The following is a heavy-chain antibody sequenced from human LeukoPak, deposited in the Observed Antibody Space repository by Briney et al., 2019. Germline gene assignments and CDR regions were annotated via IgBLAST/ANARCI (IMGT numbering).Heavy chain of an antibody. J-gene: IGHJ4*02. Sequence: ASVKVSCKTSGYTFSNYDIKWVRQATGQGPEWMGWMNPNSANTGYALQFQGRVTMTRDTSISTAYMELSSLRSDDTAVYYCARAIRHQLLSDYWGQGTLVTVSS. CDR2: MNPNSANT. CDR3: ARAIRHQLLSDY. D-gene: IGHD2-2*01. V-gene: IGHV1-8*01. CDR1: GYTFSNYD.